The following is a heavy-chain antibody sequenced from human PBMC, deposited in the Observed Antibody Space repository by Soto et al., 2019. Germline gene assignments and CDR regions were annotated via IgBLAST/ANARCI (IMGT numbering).Heavy chain of an antibody. CDR1: GDSVSSGDYY. CDR2: IYATGSS. CDR3: VRDGTKNLRDWFDP. V-gene: IGHV4-61*08. J-gene: IGHJ5*02. Sequence: TSETLSLTCSVSGDSVSSGDYYWSWIRQPPGKGLEWIGRIYATGSSDYNPSLKSRITISVDMSKKQFSLTLRSVTAADTAMYYCVRDGTKNLRDWFDPWGQGILVTSPQ. D-gene: IGHD1-1*01.